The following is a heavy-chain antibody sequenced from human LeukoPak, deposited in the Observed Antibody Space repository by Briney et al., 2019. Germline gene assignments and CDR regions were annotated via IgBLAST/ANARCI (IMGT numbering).Heavy chain of an antibody. D-gene: IGHD6-13*01. CDR2: ISSSSSYI. V-gene: IGHV3-21*01. CDR3: ARDSIVDSSSWTRAFDI. Sequence: GGSLRLSCAASGFTFSSYSMNWVRQAPGKGLEWVSSISSSSSYIYYADSVKGRFTISGDNAKNSLYLQMNSLRAEDTAVYYCARDSIVDSSSWTRAFDIWGQGTMVTVSS. J-gene: IGHJ3*02. CDR1: GFTFSSYS.